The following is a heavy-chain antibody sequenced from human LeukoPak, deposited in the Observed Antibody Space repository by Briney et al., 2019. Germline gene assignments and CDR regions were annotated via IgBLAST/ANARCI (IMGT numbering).Heavy chain of an antibody. Sequence: GASVKVSCKASGYTFTGYYLHWVRQAPGQGLQWMGWVNPNSGVTNYAQKFQGRVTMTRDTSINTGYMELRRLRYDDTAVYYCARDLAVAGTPLGYWGQGTLVTVSS. D-gene: IGHD6-19*01. CDR2: VNPNSGVT. V-gene: IGHV1-2*02. CDR1: GYTFTGYY. CDR3: ARDLAVAGTPLGY. J-gene: IGHJ4*02.